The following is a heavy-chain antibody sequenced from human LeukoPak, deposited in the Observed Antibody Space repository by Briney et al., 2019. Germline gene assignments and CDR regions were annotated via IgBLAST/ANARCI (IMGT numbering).Heavy chain of an antibody. J-gene: IGHJ5*02. Sequence: GGSLRLSCATSGFTFSSYAMYWVRQAPGKGLEWVSSISGSGGSTYYADSVKGRFTISRDNSKNTLYLRMNSLRAEDTAIYSCAKDPRGSHNWLDPWGQGTLVTVSS. D-gene: IGHD3-10*01. CDR2: ISGSGGST. V-gene: IGHV3-23*01. CDR3: AKDPRGSHNWLDP. CDR1: GFTFSSYA.